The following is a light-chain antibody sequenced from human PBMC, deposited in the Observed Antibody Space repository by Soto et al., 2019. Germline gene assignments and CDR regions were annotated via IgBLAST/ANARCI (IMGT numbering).Light chain of an antibody. CDR1: QSISNW. J-gene: IGKJ2*01. V-gene: IGKV1-5*03. CDR3: QQYKRYYT. CDR2: KAS. Sequence: DIQMTQSPSTLSASIGERVTITCRASQSISNWLAWYQQKPGKAPKLLIYKASTVESRVPSRFSGSGSGTQFTLTISSVQPDDLATYYCQQYKRYYTFGQGTKVDIK.